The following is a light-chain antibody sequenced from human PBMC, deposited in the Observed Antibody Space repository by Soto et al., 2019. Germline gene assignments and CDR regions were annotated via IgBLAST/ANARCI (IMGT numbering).Light chain of an antibody. V-gene: IGKV3-20*01. CDR3: KQYDSSPLT. CDR1: QSVSSSY. Sequence: EIVLTQSPDTLALSPGERATLSGRASQSVSSSYLAWYQQKPGQAPRLLIDGASSRAKGIPDRFSGSGSGTDFTLTISRLEPEDIAVYYCKQYDSSPLTFGGGTKVEIK. J-gene: IGKJ4*02. CDR2: GAS.